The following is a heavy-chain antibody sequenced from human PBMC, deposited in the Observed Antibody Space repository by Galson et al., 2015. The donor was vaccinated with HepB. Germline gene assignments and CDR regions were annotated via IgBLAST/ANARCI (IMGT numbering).Heavy chain of an antibody. Sequence: SLRLSCAASGFTFSSYSMNWVRQAPGKGLEWVSSISSSSSYIYYADSVKGRFTISRDNAKNSLYLQMNSLRAEDTAVYYCARDGSTVTTMQATDYYYYYGMDVWGQGTTVTVSS. D-gene: IGHD4-17*01. V-gene: IGHV3-21*01. CDR2: ISSSSSYI. CDR3: ARDGSTVTTMQATDYYYYYGMDV. CDR1: GFTFSSYS. J-gene: IGHJ6*02.